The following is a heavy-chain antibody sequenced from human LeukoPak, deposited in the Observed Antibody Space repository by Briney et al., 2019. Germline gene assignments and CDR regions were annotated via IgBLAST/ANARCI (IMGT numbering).Heavy chain of an antibody. V-gene: IGHV3-21*04. CDR3: ARVGTMVRGPLDY. D-gene: IGHD3-10*01. CDR2: ISSSSSYI. Sequence: GGSLRLSCAASGFTFSSYSMNWVRQAPGKGLEWVSSISSSSSYIYYADSVKGRFTISRDNAKNSLYLQMNSLRAEDTAVYYCARVGTMVRGPLDYWGQGTLVTVSS. J-gene: IGHJ4*02. CDR1: GFTFSSYS.